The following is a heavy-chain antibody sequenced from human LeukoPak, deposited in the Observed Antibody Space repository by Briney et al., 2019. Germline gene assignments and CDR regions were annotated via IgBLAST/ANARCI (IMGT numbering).Heavy chain of an antibody. CDR1: GYTLTELS. Sequence: GASVKVSCEVSGYTLTELSMHWVRQAPGKGLEWMGGFDPEDGETIYAQKFQGRVTMTEDTSTDTAYMELSSLRSEDTAVYYCATGRTYDFWSGSKSWWFDPWGQGTLVTVSS. D-gene: IGHD3-3*01. CDR2: FDPEDGET. V-gene: IGHV1-24*01. J-gene: IGHJ5*02. CDR3: ATGRTYDFWSGSKSWWFDP.